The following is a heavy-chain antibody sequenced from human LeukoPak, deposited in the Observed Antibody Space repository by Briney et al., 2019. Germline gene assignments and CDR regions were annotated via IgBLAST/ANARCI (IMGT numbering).Heavy chain of an antibody. CDR3: ARDRLTSGSYFFDY. D-gene: IGHD1-26*01. J-gene: IGHJ4*02. V-gene: IGHV3-48*01. CDR1: AFTFSDYS. Sequence: AGGSLRLSCAASAFTFSDYSMNWVRQAPGKGLEWISYISGRSSTIYYADSVRGRFTISRDNAKNSMYLQMNSLRAEDTAVYYCARDRLTSGSYFFDYWGQGTRVTVSS. CDR2: ISGRSSTI.